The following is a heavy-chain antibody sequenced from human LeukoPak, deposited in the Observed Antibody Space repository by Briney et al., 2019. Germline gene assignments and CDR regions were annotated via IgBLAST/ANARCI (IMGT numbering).Heavy chain of an antibody. CDR2: IIPILGIA. V-gene: IGHV1-69*04. Sequence: SVKVSCKASGYTFTGYYMHWVRQAPGQGLEWMGRIIPILGIANYAQKFQGRVTITADKSTSTAYMELSSLRSEDTAVYYCARGLKSDRPKGGVVPAAIRRYYYYYYYMDVWGKGTTVTVSS. J-gene: IGHJ6*03. CDR3: ARGLKSDRPKGGVVPAAIRRYYYYYYYMDV. D-gene: IGHD2-2*02. CDR1: GYTFTGYY.